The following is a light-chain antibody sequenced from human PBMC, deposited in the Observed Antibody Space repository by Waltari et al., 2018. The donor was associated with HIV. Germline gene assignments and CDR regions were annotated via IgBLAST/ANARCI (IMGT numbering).Light chain of an antibody. CDR2: GAS. V-gene: IGKV3-20*01. CDR1: QSVGSSY. CDR3: QLYGSSPGLT. J-gene: IGKJ4*01. Sequence: EIVLTQSPGTLSLSPGERATLSCRASQSVGSSYLAWYQQKPGQAPRLLIYGASSRATGIPDRFSGSGSGTDFTLTISRLEPEDFAVYYCQLYGSSPGLTFGGGTKVEIK.